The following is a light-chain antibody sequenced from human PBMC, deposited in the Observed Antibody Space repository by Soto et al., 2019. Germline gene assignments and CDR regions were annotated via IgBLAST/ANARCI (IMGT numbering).Light chain of an antibody. CDR1: QDIGIR. J-gene: IGKJ1*01. Sequence: QMTQSPSSLSASVGDTVTITCRSSQDIGIRLSWYQQKPGKAPNLLIYDASSLESGVPSRFSGSGSGTEFTLTISSRQPDDFATYYCQQYDSYSPTFGQGTKVDIK. CDR3: QQYDSYSPT. CDR2: DAS. V-gene: IGKV1-5*01.